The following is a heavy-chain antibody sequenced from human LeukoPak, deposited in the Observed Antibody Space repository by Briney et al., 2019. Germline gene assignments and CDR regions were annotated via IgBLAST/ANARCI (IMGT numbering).Heavy chain of an antibody. Sequence: GGSLRLSCAASGFTLASYGMSWVRQAPGKGLEWVSAISGGGGSTYYADSVKGRFTISRDNSKNTLYLQMNSLRGEDTALYYCAKGVLLTGRTPLDYWGQGTLVTVSS. D-gene: IGHD4/OR15-4a*01. CDR1: GFTLASYG. V-gene: IGHV3-23*01. CDR2: ISGGGGST. J-gene: IGHJ4*02. CDR3: AKGVLLTGRTPLDY.